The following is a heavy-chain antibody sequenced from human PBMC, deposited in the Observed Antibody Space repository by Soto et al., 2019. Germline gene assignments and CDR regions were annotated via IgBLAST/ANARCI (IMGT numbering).Heavy chain of an antibody. CDR1: GGSISSGSYY. J-gene: IGHJ3*02. CDR3: ARGSGPNDAFDI. V-gene: IGHV4-61*01. Sequence: SETLSLTCAVSGGSISSGSYYWSWIRQPPGKGLEWIGYIYYSGSTNYNPSLKSRVTISVDTSKNQFSLKLSSVTAADTAVYYCARGSGPNDAFDIWGQGTMVTVSS. D-gene: IGHD2-15*01. CDR2: IYYSGST.